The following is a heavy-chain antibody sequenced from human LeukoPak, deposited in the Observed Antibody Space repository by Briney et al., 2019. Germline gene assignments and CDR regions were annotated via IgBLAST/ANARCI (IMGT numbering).Heavy chain of an antibody. CDR2: ISSSSSYI. V-gene: IGHV3-21*01. D-gene: IGHD2-2*01. Sequence: GGSLRLSCAASGFTFSSYSMNWVRQAPGKGLEWVSSISSSSSYIYYADSVKGRFTISRDNAKNSLYLQMNSLRAEDTAVYYCARDPLSSTSCPDYWGQGTLVTVSS. CDR3: ARDPLSSTSCPDY. CDR1: GFTFSSYS. J-gene: IGHJ4*02.